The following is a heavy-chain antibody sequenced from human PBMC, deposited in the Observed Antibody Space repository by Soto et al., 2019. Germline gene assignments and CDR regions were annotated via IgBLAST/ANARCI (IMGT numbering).Heavy chain of an antibody. Sequence: EVQLLESGGGLVQPGGSLRLSCAASGFTFSSYAMSWVRQAPGKGLEWVSAISGSGGSTYYADSVKGRFSISRDNSTNTLYLQMNSLRAEDTAVYYCAKDYDFWSGSSDSFDYWGQGTLVTVSS. J-gene: IGHJ4*02. V-gene: IGHV3-23*01. CDR1: GFTFSSYA. D-gene: IGHD3-3*01. CDR3: AKDYDFWSGSSDSFDY. CDR2: ISGSGGST.